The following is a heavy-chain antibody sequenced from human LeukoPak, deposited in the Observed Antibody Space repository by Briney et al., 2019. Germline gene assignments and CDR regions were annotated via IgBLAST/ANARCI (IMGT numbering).Heavy chain of an antibody. CDR3: ANLRSSGYSYAFDI. V-gene: IGHV1-69*13. CDR2: IIPIFGTA. D-gene: IGHD3-22*01. J-gene: IGHJ3*02. Sequence: ASVKVSCKASGGTFSSYAISWVRQAPGQGLEWMGGIIPIFGTANYAQKFQGRVTITADESTSTAYMELSSLRSEDTAVYYCANLRSSGYSYAFDIWGQGTMVTVSS. CDR1: GGTFSSYA.